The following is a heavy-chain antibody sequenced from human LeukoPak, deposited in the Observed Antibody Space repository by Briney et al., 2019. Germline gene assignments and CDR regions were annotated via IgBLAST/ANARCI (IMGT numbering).Heavy chain of an antibody. J-gene: IGHJ4*02. CDR1: GYTFTSYG. CDR3: ARDRHYYDSSGYKPVDY. CDR2: ISAYNGNT. V-gene: IGHV1-18*03. D-gene: IGHD3-22*01. Sequence: ASVKVSCKASGYTFTSYGISWVRQAPGQGLEWMGWISAYNGNTNYAQKLQGRVTMTTDTSTSTAYMELRSLRSDDMAVYYCARDRHYYDSSGYKPVDYWGQGTLVTVSS.